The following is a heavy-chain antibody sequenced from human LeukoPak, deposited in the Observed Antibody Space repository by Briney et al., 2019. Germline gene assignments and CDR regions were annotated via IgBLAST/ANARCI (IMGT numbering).Heavy chain of an antibody. J-gene: IGHJ4*02. CDR2: ISDVESHT. CDR3: AKDESIPMIGPIPPDY. CDR1: GFTFSSYW. V-gene: IGHV3-74*01. Sequence: GGSLRLSCAASGFTFSSYWMHWVRQAPGKGLVWVSRISDVESHTFYADSVKGRFAMSRDNAKNTLYLQMNSLRPEDTAVYYCAKDESIPMIGPIPPDYWGQGTLVTVSS. D-gene: IGHD3-10*02.